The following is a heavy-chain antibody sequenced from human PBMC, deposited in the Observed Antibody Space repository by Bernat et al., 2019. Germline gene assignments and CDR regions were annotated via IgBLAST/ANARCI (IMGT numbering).Heavy chain of an antibody. D-gene: IGHD5-24*01. CDR2: INPNSGGT. J-gene: IGHJ5*02. CDR1: GYTFTGYY. CDR3: ARESEMATTVGWFDP. Sequence: QVQLVQFGAEVKKPGASVKVSCKASGYTFTGYYMHWVRQAPGQGLEWMGWINPNSGGTNYAQKFQGRVTMTRDTSISTAYMELSRLRSDDTAVYYCARESEMATTVGWFDPWGQGTLVTVSS. V-gene: IGHV1-2*02.